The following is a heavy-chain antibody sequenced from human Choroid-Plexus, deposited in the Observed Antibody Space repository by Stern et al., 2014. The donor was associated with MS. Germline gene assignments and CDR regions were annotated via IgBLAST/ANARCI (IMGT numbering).Heavy chain of an antibody. J-gene: IGHJ5*02. D-gene: IGHD2/OR15-2a*01. CDR3: AKDRQYLTYFFDH. Sequence: VQLLQSGGGVVQPGRPLRLSCVASGFTFGSCAMHWVRQAPGKGLAWGAGVSYDGSNKYYADSVKGRFTFSRDNSQNTLYMQMSSLRPEDTAVYYCAKDRQYLTYFFDHWGQGSLVTVSS. V-gene: IGHV3-30*18. CDR1: GFTFGSCA. CDR2: VSYDGSNK.